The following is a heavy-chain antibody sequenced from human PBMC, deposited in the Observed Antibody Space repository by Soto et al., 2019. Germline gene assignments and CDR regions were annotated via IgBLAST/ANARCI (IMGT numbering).Heavy chain of an antibody. CDR2: IYSDGTI. D-gene: IGHD1-26*01. V-gene: IGHV3-53*02. Sequence: EVHLVETGGDLILPGGSLRLSCATSVFNVSSSYMGWVRQAPGKGLEWVSSIYSDGTIDYADSVKGRYTIARDSARNMVFLQMKGLRGEDTAVYYSAMDFCSGRHYAHWGKGSLVTVSS. CDR1: VFNVSSSY. J-gene: IGHJ4*02. CDR3: AMDFCSGRHYAH.